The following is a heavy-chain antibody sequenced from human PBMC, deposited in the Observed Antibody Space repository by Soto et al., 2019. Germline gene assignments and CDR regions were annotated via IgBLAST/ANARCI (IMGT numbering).Heavy chain of an antibody. CDR1: GFTFSNYA. D-gene: IGHD6-19*01. V-gene: IGHV3-23*01. CDR3: AKAHRYASGWHTPYYFDS. J-gene: IGHJ4*02. CDR2: LSAGADST. Sequence: GGSLRLSCAASGFTFSNYAMTWVRQAPGKGLEWVSALSAGADSTYYADSVKGRFTISRDNSKNTLYLQMNSLRVADTAVYYCAKAHRYASGWHTPYYFDSWGQGTLVTVSS.